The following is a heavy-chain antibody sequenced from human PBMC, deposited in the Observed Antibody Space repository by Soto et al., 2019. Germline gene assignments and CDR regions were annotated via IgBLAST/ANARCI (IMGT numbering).Heavy chain of an antibody. CDR2: IASSSEK. Sequence: QVTLKESGPVLVKPTEPLTLRCTVSGLSITDSEMGVSWIRQPPGQPLEWLAHIASSSEKSYRKFLKSRRAISKDTSKSQIVLTMTNMDPADTATYYCARRHLAVAVSPWFDPWGQGIPVTVSS. CDR3: ARRHLAVAVSPWFDP. V-gene: IGHV2-26*01. J-gene: IGHJ5*02. CDR1: GLSITDSEMG. D-gene: IGHD6-19*01.